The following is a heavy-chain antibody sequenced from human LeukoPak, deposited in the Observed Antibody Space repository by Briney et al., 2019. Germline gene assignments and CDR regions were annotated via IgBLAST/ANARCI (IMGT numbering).Heavy chain of an antibody. CDR3: ASPLFRGYCSGGSCYQIDY. CDR1: GFTFSSYA. D-gene: IGHD2-15*01. J-gene: IGHJ4*02. Sequence: SGGSLRLSCAASGFTFSSYAMHWVRQAPGKGLEWVAVISYDGSNKYYADSVKGRFTISRDNSKNTLYLQMNSLRAEDTAVYYCASPLFRGYCSGGSCYQIDYWGQGTLVTVSS. CDR2: ISYDGSNK. V-gene: IGHV3-30-3*01.